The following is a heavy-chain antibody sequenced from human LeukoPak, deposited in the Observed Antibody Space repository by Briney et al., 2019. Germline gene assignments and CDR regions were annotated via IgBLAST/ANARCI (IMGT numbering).Heavy chain of an antibody. V-gene: IGHV3-30*18. Sequence: GGSLRLSCATSGFTFSRFGMHWVRQAPGQGLEWVALISDDGSKKYFADSVKGRFTISRDYSKNTLHLEMNSLRPEDTAMYYCAKDNRNYAMDAWGQGTTVSVSS. CDR3: AKDNRNYAMDA. J-gene: IGHJ6*02. CDR1: GFTFSRFG. CDR2: ISDDGSKK.